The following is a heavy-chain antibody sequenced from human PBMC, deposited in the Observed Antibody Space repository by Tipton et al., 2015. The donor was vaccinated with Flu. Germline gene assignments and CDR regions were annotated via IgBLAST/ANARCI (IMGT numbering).Heavy chain of an antibody. J-gene: IGHJ1*01. Sequence: LRLSCTVSGGSISGYYWSWIRQPPGKGLEYVGYIYYSVSTNYNPSLKSRVTISADTSKNQLSLQLNSVTAADTAVYYCARARLGTTTFFQHWGQGTQVTVSS. V-gene: IGHV4-59*01. D-gene: IGHD3-16*01. CDR2: IYYSVST. CDR1: GGSISGYY. CDR3: ARARLGTTTFFQH.